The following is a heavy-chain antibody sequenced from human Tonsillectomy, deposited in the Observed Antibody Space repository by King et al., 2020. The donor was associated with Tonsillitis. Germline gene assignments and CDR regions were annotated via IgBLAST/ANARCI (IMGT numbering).Heavy chain of an antibody. J-gene: IGHJ4*02. Sequence: QLVQSGAEVKKPGESLKISCKGSVYSFSTYWIGWVRHMPGKGLWWMGIIYSSDSDTRYSPSFQGQVTISADKSISTAYLQWSSLKASDTAMYYCARLEGDTYSGVDYWGQGTLVTVSS. CDR1: VYSFSTYW. CDR3: ARLEGDTYSGVDY. D-gene: IGHD2-21*01. V-gene: IGHV5-51*01. CDR2: IYSSDSDT.